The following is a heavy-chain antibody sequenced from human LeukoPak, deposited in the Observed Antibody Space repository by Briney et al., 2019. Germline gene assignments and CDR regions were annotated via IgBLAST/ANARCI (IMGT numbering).Heavy chain of an antibody. CDR3: ARDGIFGVVKDYYYGMDV. D-gene: IGHD3-3*01. V-gene: IGHV1-3*01. Sequence: ASVKVSCKASGYTFTSYGISWVRQAPGQRLEWMGWINAGNGNTKYSQKFQGRVTITRDTSASTAYMELSSLRSEDTAVYYCARDGIFGVVKDYYYGMDVWGQGTTVTVSS. J-gene: IGHJ6*02. CDR2: INAGNGNT. CDR1: GYTFTSYG.